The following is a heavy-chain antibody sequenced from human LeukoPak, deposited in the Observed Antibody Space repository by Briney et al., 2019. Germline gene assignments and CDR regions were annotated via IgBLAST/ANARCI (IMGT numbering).Heavy chain of an antibody. CDR1: GGSISSYY. Sequence: PSETLSLTCTVSGGSISSYYLSWIRQPAGKGLEWIGRIYSSGSTNYNPSLKSRVTMSVDTSKNQLSLKLSSVTAADTAVYYCAREGYGYSLTFDIWGQGTMVTVSS. D-gene: IGHD5-18*01. J-gene: IGHJ3*02. V-gene: IGHV4-4*07. CDR3: AREGYGYSLTFDI. CDR2: IYSSGST.